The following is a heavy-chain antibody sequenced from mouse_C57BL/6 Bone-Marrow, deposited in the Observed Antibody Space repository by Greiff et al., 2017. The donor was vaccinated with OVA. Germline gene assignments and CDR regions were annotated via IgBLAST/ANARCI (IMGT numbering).Heavy chain of an antibody. CDR1: GYAFSSSW. Sequence: VKLMESGPELVKPGASVKISCKASGYAFSSSWMNWVKQRPGKGLEWIGRIYPGDGDTNYNGKFKGKATLTADKSSSTAYMQLSSLTSEDSAVYFCARLRGYYWGQGTTLTGSS. V-gene: IGHV1-82*01. J-gene: IGHJ2*01. CDR2: IYPGDGDT. CDR3: ARLRGYY.